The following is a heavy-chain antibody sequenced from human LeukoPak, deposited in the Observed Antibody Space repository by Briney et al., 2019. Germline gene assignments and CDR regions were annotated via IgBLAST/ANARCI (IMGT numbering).Heavy chain of an antibody. V-gene: IGHV5-51*01. D-gene: IGHD3-22*01. J-gene: IGHJ4*02. Sequence: GESLKISCQGSGYSFATYWIGWVRQMPGKGLEWMGIIYLGDSDTRYSPSFQGQVTISADKSINTAYLQWSSLKASDTAMYYCARLSLSYYDSSGYYFDYWGQGTLVTVSS. CDR2: IYLGDSDT. CDR3: ARLSLSYYDSSGYYFDY. CDR1: GYSFATYW.